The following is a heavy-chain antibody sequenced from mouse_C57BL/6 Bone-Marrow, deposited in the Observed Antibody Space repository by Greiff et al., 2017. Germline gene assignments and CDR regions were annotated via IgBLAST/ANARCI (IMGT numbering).Heavy chain of an antibody. Sequence: VQLQQSGPVLVKPGASVKMSCKASGYTFTDSYMNWVKQSHGKSLEWIGVINPYNGGTSYNQKFKGKATLTVDKSSSTAYMELNSLTSEDAAVYYCARSLDGYFPWLAYWGQGTLVTVSA. CDR3: ARSLDGYFPWLAY. V-gene: IGHV1-19*01. CDR1: GYTFTDSY. J-gene: IGHJ3*01. CDR2: INPYNGGT. D-gene: IGHD2-3*01.